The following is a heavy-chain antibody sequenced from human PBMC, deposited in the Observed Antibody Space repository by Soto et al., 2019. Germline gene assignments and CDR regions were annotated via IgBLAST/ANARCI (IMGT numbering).Heavy chain of an antibody. D-gene: IGHD3-3*02. Sequence: GSLRLSCAASGFTVRSNLMSWVRQAPGEGLEWVSVVYSGVSTYYAASVKGRFTISRDNSKNSLYLQMNSLRAEDRAVYYCASRILVSDAFDIWGQGTMVTVSS. V-gene: IGHV3-53*01. J-gene: IGHJ3*02. CDR1: GFTVRSNL. CDR2: VYSGVST. CDR3: ASRILVSDAFDI.